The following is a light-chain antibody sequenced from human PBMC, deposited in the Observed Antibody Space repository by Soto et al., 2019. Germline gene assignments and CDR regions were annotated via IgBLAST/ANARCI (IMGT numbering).Light chain of an antibody. CDR2: GAS. Sequence: EIVLTQSPGTQSLSPGERATLSCRASQSVSSSSLAWYQQKPGQAPRLLIYGASSRATGIPDRFSGSGSGTDFTLTVSTLEPEDFVVYYCQQYGNSPPYTFGQGTKLEI. CDR1: QSVSSSS. CDR3: QQYGNSPPYT. V-gene: IGKV3-20*01. J-gene: IGKJ2*01.